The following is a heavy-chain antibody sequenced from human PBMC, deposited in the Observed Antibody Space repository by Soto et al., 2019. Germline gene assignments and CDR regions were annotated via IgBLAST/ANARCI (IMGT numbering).Heavy chain of an antibody. CDR3: ATPMVATKADWFDP. Sequence: ASVKVSCKVSGYTLTELSMHWVRQAPGKGLEWMGGFAPEDGETIYAQKFQGRVTMTEDTSTDTAYMELSSLRSEDTAVYYCATPMVATKADWFDPWGQGTLVTVSS. V-gene: IGHV1-24*01. D-gene: IGHD5-12*01. J-gene: IGHJ5*02. CDR2: FAPEDGET. CDR1: GYTLTELS.